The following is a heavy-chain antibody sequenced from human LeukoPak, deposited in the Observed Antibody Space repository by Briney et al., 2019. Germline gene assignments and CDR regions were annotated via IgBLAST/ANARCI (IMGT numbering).Heavy chain of an antibody. Sequence: PSETLSLTCTVSGGSISTYYWNWIRQPPGKGLEWIGYIYHSGSTNYNPSLQSRVTISVDTSKDQFSLNLNSVTAADTAVYYCARGGAARLHFQNWGQGTLVTVSS. D-gene: IGHD6-6*01. CDR2: IYHSGST. J-gene: IGHJ1*01. V-gene: IGHV4-59*01. CDR3: ARGGAARLHFQN. CDR1: GGSISTYY.